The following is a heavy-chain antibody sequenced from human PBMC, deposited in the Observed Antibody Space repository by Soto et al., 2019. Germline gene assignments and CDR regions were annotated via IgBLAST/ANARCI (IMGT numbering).Heavy chain of an antibody. CDR2: ISSSSSTI. Sequence: EVQLVESGGGLVQPGGSLRLSCAASGFTFSSYSMNWVRQAPGKGLEWVSYISSSSSTIYYADSVKGRFTISRDNAKNALYLQMNSLRAEDTAVYYCVGWYYFDYWGQGTLVTVSS. CDR3: VGWYYFDY. CDR1: GFTFSSYS. J-gene: IGHJ4*02. D-gene: IGHD6-19*01. V-gene: IGHV3-48*01.